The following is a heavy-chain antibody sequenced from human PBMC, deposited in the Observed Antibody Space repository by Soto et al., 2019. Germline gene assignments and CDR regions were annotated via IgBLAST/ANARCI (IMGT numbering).Heavy chain of an antibody. CDR1: GDSVSRNSAA. CDR3: AITDRTAFGFDY. CDR2: TSYRSKWYN. Sequence: SQTLSRSWDISGDSVSRNSAAWNWIRQSPSRGLEWLGRTSYRSKWYNDYAVSVKSRITINPDTSKNQFSLQLNSVTPEDTALYYCAITDRTAFGFDYWGQGPLLPVSS. D-gene: IGHD2-21*02. J-gene: IGHJ4*02. V-gene: IGHV6-1*01.